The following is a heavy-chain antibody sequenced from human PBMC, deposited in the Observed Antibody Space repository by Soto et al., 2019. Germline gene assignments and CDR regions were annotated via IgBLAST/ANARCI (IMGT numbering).Heavy chain of an antibody. J-gene: IGHJ6*04. CDR3: AKGTVVLSAADDDINYYYNATDV. V-gene: IGHV3-7*01. D-gene: IGHD2-2*01. CDR2: INYGGSDK. Sequence: HPGGSLRLSCTASGFIFSNFHMTWVRQAPGKGLEWVANINYGGSDKWYVDSARGRFTISRDNAKKSLFLQMNSLRAEDTALYYCAKGTVVLSAADDDINYYYNATDVCGNATLVIVSS. CDR1: GFIFSNFH.